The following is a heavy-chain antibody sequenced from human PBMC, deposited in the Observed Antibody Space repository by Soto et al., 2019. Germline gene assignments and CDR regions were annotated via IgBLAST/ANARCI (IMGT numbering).Heavy chain of an antibody. CDR3: ASLPVRTAMADDAFEI. Sequence: ASVKVSCTASGYTFTSYYMHWVRQAPGQGLEWMGIINPSGGSTSYAQKFQGRVTMTRDTSTSTVYMELSSLRSEDTAVYYCASLPVRTAMADDAFEIWGQGTMVTVSS. V-gene: IGHV1-46*01. CDR1: GYTFTSYY. D-gene: IGHD5-18*01. J-gene: IGHJ3*02. CDR2: INPSGGST.